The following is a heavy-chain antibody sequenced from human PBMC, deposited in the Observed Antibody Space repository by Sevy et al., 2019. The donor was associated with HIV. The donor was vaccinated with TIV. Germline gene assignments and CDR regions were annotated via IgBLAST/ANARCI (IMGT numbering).Heavy chain of an antibody. CDR1: GFTFSSYA. CDR2: LSGSGGST. V-gene: IGHV3-23*01. D-gene: IGHD1-26*01. Sequence: GGSLRLSCVASGFTFSSYAMNWVRQAPGKGLEWVSGLSGSGGSTKYADSVKGRFTISRDNSKNTLYLQKNSLRAEDTAVYYCAKDRVWELGDAFDIWGQGTMVTVSS. J-gene: IGHJ3*02. CDR3: AKDRVWELGDAFDI.